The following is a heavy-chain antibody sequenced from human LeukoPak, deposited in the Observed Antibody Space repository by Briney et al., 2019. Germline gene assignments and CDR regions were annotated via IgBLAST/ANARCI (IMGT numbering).Heavy chain of an antibody. CDR3: AKDKFTYYYDSSGTPSFDY. CDR2: ISSSSSYI. Sequence: GGSLRLSCAASGFTFSHYSMNWVRQAPGKGLEWVSSISSSSSYIYYADSVKGRFTISRDNAKNTLYLQMNSLRAEDTAVYYCAKDKFTYYYDSSGTPSFDYWGQGTLITVSS. J-gene: IGHJ4*02. D-gene: IGHD3-22*01. CDR1: GFTFSHYS. V-gene: IGHV3-21*04.